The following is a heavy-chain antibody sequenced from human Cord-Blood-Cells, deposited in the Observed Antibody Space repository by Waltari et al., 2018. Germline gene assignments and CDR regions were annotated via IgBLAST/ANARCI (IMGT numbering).Heavy chain of an antibody. J-gene: IGHJ3*02. V-gene: IGHV3-53*02. CDR2: IYSGGST. CDR1: GFTVSSNY. CDR3: ARATGVYAFDI. Sequence: EVQLVETGGGLIQPGGSLRLSCAASGFTVSSNYMSWVRQAPGKGLEWVSGIYSGGSTYYADSVKGRFTISRDNSKNTLYLQMNSLRAEDTAVYYCARATGVYAFDIWGQGTMVTVSS. D-gene: IGHD7-27*01.